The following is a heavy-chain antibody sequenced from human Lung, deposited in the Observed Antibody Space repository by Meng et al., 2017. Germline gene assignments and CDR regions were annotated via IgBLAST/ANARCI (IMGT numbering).Heavy chain of an antibody. V-gene: IGHV3-74*01. CDR2: ITGDGSST. D-gene: IGHD4-17*01. CDR3: ARGGVTTDD. CDR1: GFTFSTHW. Sequence: EVRLVEAGGGLVQPGGSPRLSWAASGFTFSTHWMHWVRQAPGKGLEWVSRITGDGSSTIYADSVQGRFTMSRDNAKNTLSLQMNSLRAEDTAVYYCARGGVTTDDWGQGTLVTVSS. J-gene: IGHJ4*02.